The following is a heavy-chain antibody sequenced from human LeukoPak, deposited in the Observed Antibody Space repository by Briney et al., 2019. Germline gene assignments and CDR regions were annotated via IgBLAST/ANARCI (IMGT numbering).Heavy chain of an antibody. CDR2: IYTSGST. D-gene: IGHD5-18*01. J-gene: IGHJ4*02. CDR3: ARSRSGYPDY. V-gene: IGHV4-61*02. Sequence: SQTLSLTCTVSGGSISSGSYYWSWIRQPAGKGLEWIGRIYTSGSTNYNPSLKSRVTISVDTSKNQFSLKLSSVTAAGTAVYYCARSRSGYPDYWGQGTLVTVSS. CDR1: GGSISSGSYY.